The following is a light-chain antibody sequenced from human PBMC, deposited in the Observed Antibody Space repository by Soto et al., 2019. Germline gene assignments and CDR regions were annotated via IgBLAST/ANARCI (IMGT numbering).Light chain of an antibody. CDR2: GNS. CDR1: SSNIGAGYA. CDR3: QSYDTSLSAYV. V-gene: IGLV1-40*01. J-gene: IGLJ1*01. Sequence: QSLLTQPPSVSGAPGQRVTISCTGSSSNIGAGYAVHWHQQLPGKAPKLLIYGNSNRPSGVPDRFSGSKSGTSASLAITGLQAEDEADYYCQSYDTSLSAYVFGTGTKVTVL.